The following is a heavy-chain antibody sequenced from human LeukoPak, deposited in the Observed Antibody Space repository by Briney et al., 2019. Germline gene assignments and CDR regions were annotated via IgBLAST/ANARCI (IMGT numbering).Heavy chain of an antibody. CDR1: GFSFSDYY. CDR3: ATAHDDSGFDY. D-gene: IGHD3-22*01. Sequence: LRLSCAASGFSFSDYYMSWIRQAPGKGLEWVAVISYDGSNKYYADSVKGRFTISRDNSKNTLYLQMNSLRAEDTAVYYCATAHDDSGFDYWGQGTLVTVSS. CDR2: ISYDGSNK. J-gene: IGHJ4*02. V-gene: IGHV3-30*03.